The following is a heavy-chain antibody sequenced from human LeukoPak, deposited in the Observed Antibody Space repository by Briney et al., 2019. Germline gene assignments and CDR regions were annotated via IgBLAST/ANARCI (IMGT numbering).Heavy chain of an antibody. CDR1: GGSFSGYY. J-gene: IGHJ5*02. D-gene: IGHD2-2*02. V-gene: IGHV4-34*01. Sequence: SETLSFTCAVYGGSFSGYYWSWIRQPPGKGLEWIGEINHSGSTNYNPSLKSRVTISVDTSKNQFSLKLSSVTAADTAVYYCARPNTRYCSSTSCYKIWFDPWGQGTLVTVSS. CDR2: INHSGST. CDR3: ARPNTRYCSSTSCYKIWFDP.